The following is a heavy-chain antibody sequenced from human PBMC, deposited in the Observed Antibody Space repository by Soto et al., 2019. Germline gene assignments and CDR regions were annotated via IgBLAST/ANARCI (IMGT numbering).Heavy chain of an antibody. CDR1: RFSFSNHA. Sequence: GGSLRLSCAAARFSFSNHAINWVLQDTGKGLEWVSVISGSGGTTYYADSVKGRFTISRDNSKNTLYLQMNSLRAEDTAVYCCAKGDSTFFGIIDYWGQGALVTVSS. CDR2: ISGSGGTT. V-gene: IGHV3-23*01. J-gene: IGHJ4*02. CDR3: AKGDSTFFGIIDY. D-gene: IGHD3-3*01.